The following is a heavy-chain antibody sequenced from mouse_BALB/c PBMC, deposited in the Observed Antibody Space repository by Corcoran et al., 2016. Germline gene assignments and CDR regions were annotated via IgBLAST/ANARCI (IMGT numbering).Heavy chain of an antibody. CDR1: GFNIKDTY. CDR3: ARGNYTLAWFAY. J-gene: IGHJ3*01. CDR2: IDPANGNT. V-gene: IGHV14-3*02. D-gene: IGHD2-1*01. Sequence: EVQLPQSGAELVEPGASVKLSCTASGFNIKDTYMHWVKQRPEQGLEWIGRIDPANGNTKYDPKFQGKATITADASSNTAYLQLSSLTSEDTAVYYCARGNYTLAWFAYWGQGTLVTVSA.